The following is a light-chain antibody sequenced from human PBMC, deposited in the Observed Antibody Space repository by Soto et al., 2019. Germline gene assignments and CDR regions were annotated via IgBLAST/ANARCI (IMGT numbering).Light chain of an antibody. CDR1: SSDVGGYKY. V-gene: IGLV2-8*01. CDR3: SSYAASNIVL. J-gene: IGLJ2*01. Sequence: QLVLTQPPSASGSPGQPVTISCTGTSSDVGGYKYISWYQQHPGKVPRLMIYEVSKRPSGVPDRFSGSKSGNTASLTVSGLQAEDEADYYCSSYAASNIVLFGGGTKLTVL. CDR2: EVS.